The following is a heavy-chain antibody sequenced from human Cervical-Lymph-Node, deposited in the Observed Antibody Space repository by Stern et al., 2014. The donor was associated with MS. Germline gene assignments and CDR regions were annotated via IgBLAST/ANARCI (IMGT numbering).Heavy chain of an antibody. CDR2: VYYSGGT. J-gene: IGHJ4*02. Sequence: VQLVESGPGLVKPSETLSLTCAVSGGSISSSSYYWAWIRQPPGKGLEWIANVYYSGGTAYNPSLQSRVTISADTSKNHFSLRLSSVTAADTAVYYCARLRNWEYDNWGQGTLVTVSS. V-gene: IGHV4-39*02. D-gene: IGHD7-27*01. CDR3: ARLRNWEYDN. CDR1: GGSISSSSYY.